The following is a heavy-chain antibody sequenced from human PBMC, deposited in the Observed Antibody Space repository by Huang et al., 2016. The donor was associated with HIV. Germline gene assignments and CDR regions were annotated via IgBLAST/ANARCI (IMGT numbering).Heavy chain of an antibody. CDR3: ARNHDFWRGRMFAISYFDV. CDR1: GGSINTGRYY. CDR2: LYDTVKM. D-gene: IGHD3-3*01. V-gene: IGHV4-39*01. J-gene: IGHJ2*01. Sequence: QMRFQESGPGLVKPSGTLSLPCNVPGGSINTGRYYWGWIRQPPGKGLEGVGSLYDTVKMHDDPFLKGRLTMSADTSKNQFSLNLSSVTAADTAIYYCARNHDFWRGRMFAISYFDVWGRGTLVTVAS.